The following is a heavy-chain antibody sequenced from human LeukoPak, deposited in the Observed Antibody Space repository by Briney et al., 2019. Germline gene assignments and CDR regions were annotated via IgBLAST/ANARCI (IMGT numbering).Heavy chain of an antibody. D-gene: IGHD2-15*01. Sequence: PGGSLRLSCAASGFTFSSYGMHWVRQAPGKGLEWVAFIRYDGSNKYYADSVKGRFTISRDNSKNTLYLQMKSLRAEDTAVYYCAKAPVTTCSGAYCYPFDYWGQGTLVTVSS. J-gene: IGHJ4*02. CDR3: AKAPVTTCSGAYCYPFDY. CDR1: GFTFSSYG. CDR2: IRYDGSNK. V-gene: IGHV3-30*02.